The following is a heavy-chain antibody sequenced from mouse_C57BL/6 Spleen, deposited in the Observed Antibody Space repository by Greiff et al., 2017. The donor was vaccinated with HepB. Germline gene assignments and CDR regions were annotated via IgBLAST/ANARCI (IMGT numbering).Heavy chain of an antibody. CDR3: ARWGTTVALDD. V-gene: IGHV1-9*01. CDR1: GYTFTGYW. CDR2: ILPGSGST. Sequence: QVQLQQSGAELMKPGASVKLSCKATGYTFTGYWIEWVKQRPVHGLEWIGEILPGSGSTNYNAKFKGKATFTADTSSNTAYMQLSSLTTEDSAIYYCARWGTTVALDDWGQGTTLTVSS. D-gene: IGHD1-1*01. J-gene: IGHJ2*01.